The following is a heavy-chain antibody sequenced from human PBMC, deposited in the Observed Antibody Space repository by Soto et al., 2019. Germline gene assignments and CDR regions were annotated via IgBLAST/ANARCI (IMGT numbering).Heavy chain of an antibody. J-gene: IGHJ6*02. CDR1: GFIFSSYS. CDR3: ARADYAVSRDLDV. D-gene: IGHD2-2*01. Sequence: EVQLVESGGGLAQPGGSLRLSCAASGFIFSSYSMNWVRQAPGKGLEWVSYISSSSDTIYYADSVKGRFTISRDNAKNSLYLQMNSLRDEDTAIYYCARADYAVSRDLDVWGQGTTVTVSS. V-gene: IGHV3-48*02. CDR2: ISSSSDTI.